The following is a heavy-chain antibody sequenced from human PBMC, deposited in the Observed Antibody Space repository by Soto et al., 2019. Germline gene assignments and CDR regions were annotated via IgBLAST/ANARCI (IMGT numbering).Heavy chain of an antibody. CDR1: GYTFTSYG. Sequence: QVQLVQSGAEVKKPGASVKVSCKASGYTFTSYGISWVRQAPGQGLEWMGWISAYNGNTNYAQKLQGRVTMTTDTSTSTAYMELRRLRSNDSAVYYCARVVPAAMTTEYWRQGILFNVSS. D-gene: IGHD2-2*01. CDR2: ISAYNGNT. J-gene: IGHJ4*02. CDR3: ARVVPAAMTTEY. V-gene: IGHV1-18*01.